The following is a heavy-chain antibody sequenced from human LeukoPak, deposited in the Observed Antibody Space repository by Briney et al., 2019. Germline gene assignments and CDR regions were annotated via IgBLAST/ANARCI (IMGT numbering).Heavy chain of an antibody. CDR1: GGTFSSYA. J-gene: IGHJ4*02. CDR3: ARSESSLSEMATIGPLNFDY. D-gene: IGHD5-24*01. Sequence: SVKVSCKASGGTFSSYAISWVRQAPGQGLEWMGGVIPIFGTANYAQKFQGRVTITTDESTSTAYMELSSLRSEDTAVYYCARSESSLSEMATIGPLNFDYWGQGTLVTVSS. CDR2: VIPIFGTA. V-gene: IGHV1-69*05.